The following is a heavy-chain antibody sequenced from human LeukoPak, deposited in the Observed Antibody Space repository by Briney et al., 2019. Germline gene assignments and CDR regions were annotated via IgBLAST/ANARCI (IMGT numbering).Heavy chain of an antibody. J-gene: IGHJ4*02. Sequence: PSETLSLTCAVYGGSFSGYYWSWIRQPPGKGLEWIGEINHSGSTNYNPSLKGRVTISVDASKNQFSLKLSSVTAADTAVYYCARGDIVVVPAAIRGNYFDYWGQGTLVTVSS. CDR1: GGSFSGYY. D-gene: IGHD2-2*02. CDR3: ARGDIVVVPAAIRGNYFDY. V-gene: IGHV4-34*01. CDR2: INHSGST.